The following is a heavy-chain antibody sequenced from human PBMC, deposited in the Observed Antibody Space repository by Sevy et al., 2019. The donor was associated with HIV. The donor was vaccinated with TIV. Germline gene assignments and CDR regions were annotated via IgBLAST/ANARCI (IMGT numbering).Heavy chain of an antibody. D-gene: IGHD2-8*01. Sequence: GGSLRLSCAASGFTFSKYSMSWVRQPPGKGLEWVSTLSFGCGEIKYADSVKGRFIISRDNSKSSAYLLMNNLRPEDTAVYYCAREGCTKPHDYWGQGTLVTVSS. CDR3: AREGCTKPHDY. CDR1: GFTFSKYS. J-gene: IGHJ4*02. V-gene: IGHV3-23*01. CDR2: LSFGCGEI.